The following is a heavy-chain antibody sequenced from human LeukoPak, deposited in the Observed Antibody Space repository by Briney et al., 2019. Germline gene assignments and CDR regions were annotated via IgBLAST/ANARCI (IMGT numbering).Heavy chain of an antibody. V-gene: IGHV4-39*01. J-gene: IGHJ4*02. CDR1: GGSISRSSYY. Sequence: TPSETLSLTCTVSGGSISRSSYYWGWLRQPPGKGLEWIATIYYSGSTYYNPSLKSRVTISADTSKNQFSLKLSSVTAADTAVYYCARLTSGHFDYWGQGTLVTVSS. D-gene: IGHD3-10*01. CDR3: ARLTSGHFDY. CDR2: IYYSGST.